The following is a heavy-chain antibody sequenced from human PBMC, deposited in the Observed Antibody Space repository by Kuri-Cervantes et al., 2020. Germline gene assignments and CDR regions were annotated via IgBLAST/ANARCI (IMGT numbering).Heavy chain of an antibody. V-gene: IGHV3-30*18. J-gene: IGHJ6*02. CDR3: AKDLGDPGDYYYYYGMDV. CDR2: ISYDGSNK. D-gene: IGHD7-27*01. CDR1: GGSFSGYY. Sequence: GESLKISCAVYGGSFSGYYWSWIRQPPGKGLEWMAVISYDGSNKYYADSVKGRFTISRDNSKNTLYLQMNSLRAEDTAVYYCAKDLGDPGDYYYYYGMDVWGQGTTVTVSS.